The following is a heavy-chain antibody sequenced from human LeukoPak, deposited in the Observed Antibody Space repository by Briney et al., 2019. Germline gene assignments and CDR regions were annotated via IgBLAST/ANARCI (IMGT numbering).Heavy chain of an antibody. CDR3: AKEGCSSTSCYGYYYYMDV. D-gene: IGHD2-2*01. CDR2: ISGSGGST. CDR1: GFTFSSYA. Sequence: GGSLRLSCAASGFTFSSYAMSWVRQAPGKGPEWVSAISGSGGSTYYADSVKGRFTISRDNSKNTLYLQMNSLRAEDTAVYYCAKEGCSSTSCYGYYYYMDVWGKGTTVTISS. J-gene: IGHJ6*03. V-gene: IGHV3-23*01.